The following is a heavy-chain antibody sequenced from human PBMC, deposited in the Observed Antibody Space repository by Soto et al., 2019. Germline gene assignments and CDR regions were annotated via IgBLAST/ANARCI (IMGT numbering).Heavy chain of an antibody. CDR2: ISSSSSYI. CDR3: ARDYLPVVAATHFDY. V-gene: IGHV3-21*01. Sequence: GGSLRLSCAASGFTFSSYSMNWVRQAPGKGLEWVSSISSSSSYIYYADSVKGRFTISRDNAKNSLYLQMNSLRAEDTAVYYCARDYLPVVAATHFDYWGQGTLVTVSS. CDR1: GFTFSSYS. D-gene: IGHD2-15*01. J-gene: IGHJ4*02.